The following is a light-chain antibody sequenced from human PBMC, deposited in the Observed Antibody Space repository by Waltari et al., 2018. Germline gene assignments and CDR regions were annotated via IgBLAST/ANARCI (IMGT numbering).Light chain of an antibody. V-gene: IGKV1-12*01. CDR1: QGISSA. CDR3: QQGDTVPPT. Sequence: DVQMTQSPSSVSASVGDRLTITCRASQGISSALAWYQQKPGKAPKLLIYAASTLQDEIPSRFSGSGSGTDFTLTISSLQPEDFATYYCQQGDTVPPTFGQGTKVEIK. CDR2: AAS. J-gene: IGKJ1*01.